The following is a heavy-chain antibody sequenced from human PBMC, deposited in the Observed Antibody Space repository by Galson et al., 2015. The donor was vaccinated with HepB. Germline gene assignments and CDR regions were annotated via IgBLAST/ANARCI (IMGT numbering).Heavy chain of an antibody. CDR3: ARDLGRDGYNYYYYYGMDV. V-gene: IGHV3-30*04. CDR1: GFTFSSYT. J-gene: IGHJ6*02. Sequence: SLRLSCAASGFTFSSYTMHWVRQAPGKGLEWVAVISYDGINKYYADSVKGRFTISRDNSKNTLSLQMNSLRPEDTAVYYCARDLGRDGYNYYYYYGMDVWGQGTTVTVSS. CDR2: ISYDGINK. D-gene: IGHD5-24*01.